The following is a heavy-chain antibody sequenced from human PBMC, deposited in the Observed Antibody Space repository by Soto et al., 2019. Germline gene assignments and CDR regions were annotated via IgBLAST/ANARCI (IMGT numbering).Heavy chain of an antibody. CDR1: GYTFTSYG. CDR3: ARVVGNDYYDSSGYRTLNWFDP. CDR2: IRAYNGNT. D-gene: IGHD3-22*01. Sequence: ASVKVSCKASGYTFTSYGISWVRQAPGQGLEWMGWIRAYNGNTNYAQKLQGRVTMTTDTSTSTAYMELRSLRSDDTAVYYCARVVGNDYYDSSGYRTLNWFDPWGQGTLVTVSS. J-gene: IGHJ5*02. V-gene: IGHV1-18*01.